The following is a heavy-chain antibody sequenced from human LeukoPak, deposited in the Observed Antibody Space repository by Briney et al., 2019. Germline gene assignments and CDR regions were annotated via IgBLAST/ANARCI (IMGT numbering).Heavy chain of an antibody. D-gene: IGHD6-19*01. CDR3: ASRGGEIAVATHWFDP. CDR2: IYHSGST. CDR1: GYSISSGYY. V-gene: IGHV4-38-2*02. J-gene: IGHJ5*02. Sequence: PSETLSLTCTVSGYSISSGYYWGWIRQPPGKGLEWIGSIYHSGSTYYNPSLKSRVTISVDTSKNQFSLNLSSVTAADTAVYYWASRGGEIAVATHWFDPWGQGTLVTVSS.